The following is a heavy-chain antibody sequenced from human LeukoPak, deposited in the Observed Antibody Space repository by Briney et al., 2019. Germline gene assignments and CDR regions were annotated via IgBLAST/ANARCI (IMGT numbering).Heavy chain of an antibody. J-gene: IGHJ4*02. D-gene: IGHD1-20*01. CDR2: INHSGST. CDR1: GGSFSGYY. Sequence: SETLSLTCAVYGGSFSGYYWSWIRQPPGKGLEWIGEINHSGSTNYNPSLKSRVTISVDTSKNQFSLKLSSVTAADTAVYYCAREGVITGTTYFDYWGQGTLVTVSS. V-gene: IGHV4-34*01. CDR3: AREGVITGTTYFDY.